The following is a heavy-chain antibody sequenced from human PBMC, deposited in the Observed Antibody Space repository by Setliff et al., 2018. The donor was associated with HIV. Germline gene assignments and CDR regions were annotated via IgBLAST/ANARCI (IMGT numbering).Heavy chain of an antibody. D-gene: IGHD3-10*01. Sequence: ASVKVSCKASGYTFTFYGITWVRQAPGQGLEWMGWISAYNGNTNNAQKFQGGVTMTTDTSTNTAYMELRSLRSDDTAVYYCARWYGSVQDRFDPWGQGTLVTVSS. CDR2: ISAYNGNT. CDR3: ARWYGSVQDRFDP. V-gene: IGHV1-18*01. J-gene: IGHJ5*02. CDR1: GYTFTFYG.